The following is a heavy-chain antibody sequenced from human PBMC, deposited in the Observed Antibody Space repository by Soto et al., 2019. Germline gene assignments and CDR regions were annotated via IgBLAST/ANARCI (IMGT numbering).Heavy chain of an antibody. CDR2: INPNSGGT. CDR1: GYTFTGYY. J-gene: IGHJ5*02. Sequence: GASVKVSCKACGYTFTGYYMHWVRQAPGQGLEWMGWINPNSGGTNYAQKFQGRVTMTRDTSISTAYMELSRLRSDDTAVYYCARASQLVQVWFDPWGQGTLVTVSS. CDR3: ARASQLVQVWFDP. D-gene: IGHD6-13*01. V-gene: IGHV1-2*02.